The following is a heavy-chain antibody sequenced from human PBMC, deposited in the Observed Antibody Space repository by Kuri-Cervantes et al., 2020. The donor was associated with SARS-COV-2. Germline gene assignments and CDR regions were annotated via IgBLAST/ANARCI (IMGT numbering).Heavy chain of an antibody. CDR2: ISYDGSNK. Sequence: GGSLRLSCAASGFTFSSYGMHWVRQAPGKGLEWVAVISYDGSNKCYADSVKGRFTISRDNAKNSLYLQMNSLRAEDTAVYYCARDTIAAAGTGWIDYWGQGTLVTVSS. CDR3: ARDTIAAAGTGWIDY. J-gene: IGHJ4*02. CDR1: GFTFSSYG. V-gene: IGHV3-30*03. D-gene: IGHD6-13*01.